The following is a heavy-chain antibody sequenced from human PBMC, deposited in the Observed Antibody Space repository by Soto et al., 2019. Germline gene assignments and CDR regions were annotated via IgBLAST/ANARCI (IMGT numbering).Heavy chain of an antibody. CDR3: ARGSVDTVDSSGLYEY. J-gene: IGHJ4*02. CDR2: SNPSGGT. V-gene: IGHV4-34*01. Sequence: SAILSLAGAVYGGSFIAYYWSWISQPPGKGLEWIGESNPSGGTSYNPSLKSRVTISVDTSKSQFSLKLTSVTAADRAVYYCARGSVDTVDSSGLYEYWGQGTPIT. CDR1: GGSFIAYY. D-gene: IGHD3-22*01.